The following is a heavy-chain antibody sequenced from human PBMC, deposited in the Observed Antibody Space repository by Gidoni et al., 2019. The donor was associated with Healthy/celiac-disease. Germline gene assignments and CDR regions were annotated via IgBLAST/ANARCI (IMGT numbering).Heavy chain of an antibody. Sequence: QVQLVASGGGVVQPGRSLRLSCAASGFTFSSYGKHWVRQAPGKGLEWVAVKSYDGSNKYYADSVKGRFTISRDNSKKTLYLQMNSLRAEDTAVYYCAKDRVGYSYGPLDYWGQGTLVTVSS. CDR2: KSYDGSNK. CDR3: AKDRVGYSYGPLDY. D-gene: IGHD5-18*01. V-gene: IGHV3-30*18. CDR1: GFTFSSYG. J-gene: IGHJ4*02.